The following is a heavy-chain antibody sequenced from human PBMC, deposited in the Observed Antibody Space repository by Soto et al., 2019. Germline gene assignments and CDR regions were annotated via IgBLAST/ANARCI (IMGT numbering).Heavy chain of an antibody. Sequence: SETLSLTCTVSGGSISSDGYYWSWIRQPPGKGLECIGYIYYSGSTYYNPSLKSRVTISVDTSKNQFSLKLSSVTAADTAVYYCARVPFRIQLWLRPTYFDYWGQGTLVTVSS. D-gene: IGHD5-18*01. J-gene: IGHJ4*02. V-gene: IGHV4-31*03. CDR2: IYYSGST. CDR1: GGSISSDGYY. CDR3: ARVPFRIQLWLRPTYFDY.